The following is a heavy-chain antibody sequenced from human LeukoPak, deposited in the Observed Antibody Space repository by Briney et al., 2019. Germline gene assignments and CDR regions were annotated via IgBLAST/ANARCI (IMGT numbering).Heavy chain of an antibody. CDR3: AKDQQQLVLIPAYYGMDV. CDR2: ISYDGSNK. V-gene: IGHV3-30*18. D-gene: IGHD6-13*01. Sequence: GGSLRLSCAASGFTFSSYGMHWVRQAPGKGLEWVAVISYDGSNKYYADSVKGRFTISRDNSKNTLYLQMNSLRAEDTAVYYCAKDQQQLVLIPAYYGMDVWGKGTTVTVSS. J-gene: IGHJ6*04. CDR1: GFTFSSYG.